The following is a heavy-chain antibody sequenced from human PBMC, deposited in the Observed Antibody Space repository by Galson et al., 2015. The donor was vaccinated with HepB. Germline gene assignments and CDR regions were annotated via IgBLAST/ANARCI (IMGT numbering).Heavy chain of an antibody. CDR2: IIPIFGTA. V-gene: IGHV1-69*13. J-gene: IGHJ5*02. D-gene: IGHD6-13*01. CDR1: GGTFSSYA. CDR3: ARGRQQLVGNWFDP. Sequence: SVKVSCKASGGTFSSYAISWVRQAPGQGLEWMGGIIPIFGTANYAQKFQGRVTITADESTSTAYMELSSLRSEDTAVYYCARGRQQLVGNWFDPWGQGTLVTVSS.